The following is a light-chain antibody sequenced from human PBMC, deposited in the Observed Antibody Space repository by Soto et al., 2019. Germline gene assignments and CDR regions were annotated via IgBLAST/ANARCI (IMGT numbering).Light chain of an antibody. J-gene: IGKJ3*01. CDR3: HLYNIYFP. CDR2: DAS. CDR1: QSISSW. V-gene: IGKV1-5*01. Sequence: IQMRQCNSSLSASVGDRDTITCRASQSISSWLAWYQQKPGKAPKLLIYDASSLESGVPSRFSCSGSGREFTLTFSSRLPDDFPTYSFHLYNIYFPFGPGTKVDIK.